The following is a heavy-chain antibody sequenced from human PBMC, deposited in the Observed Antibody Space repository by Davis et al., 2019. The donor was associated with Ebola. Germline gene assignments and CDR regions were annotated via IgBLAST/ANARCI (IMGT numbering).Heavy chain of an antibody. D-gene: IGHD1-26*01. Sequence: HTGGSLRLSCAGSGFTFSDYWMHWVRQAAGKGLVWVSRIKSDGSSISYADSVKGRFTISRDNAKNSLYLQMNSLRAEDTAVYYCARDWGSYFSFDYWGQGTLVTVSS. J-gene: IGHJ4*02. CDR1: GFTFSDYW. V-gene: IGHV3-74*01. CDR2: IKSDGSSI. CDR3: ARDWGSYFSFDY.